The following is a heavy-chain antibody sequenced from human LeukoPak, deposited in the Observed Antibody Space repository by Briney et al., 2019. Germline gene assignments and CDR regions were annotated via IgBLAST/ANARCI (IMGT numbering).Heavy chain of an antibody. V-gene: IGHV3-23*01. D-gene: IGHD3-9*01. Sequence: PGGSLRLSCAASGFTFSSYAMSWVRQAPGKGPEWVSAISGSGGSTYYADSVKGRFTISRDNAKNSLYLQMNSLRAEDTAVYYCARLGRYFDWLPDAFDIWGQGTMVTVSS. CDR3: ARLGRYFDWLPDAFDI. J-gene: IGHJ3*02. CDR2: ISGSGGST. CDR1: GFTFSSYA.